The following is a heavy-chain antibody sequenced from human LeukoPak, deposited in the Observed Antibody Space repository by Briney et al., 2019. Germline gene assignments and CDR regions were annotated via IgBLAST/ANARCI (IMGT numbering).Heavy chain of an antibody. CDR2: IRYDGSNK. D-gene: IGHD6-19*01. V-gene: IGHV3-30*02. CDR3: AKDRRYSSGWYAFDI. CDR1: GFTFSSYG. Sequence: GGSLRLSCAASGFTFSSYGMHWVRQAPGKGLEWVAFIRYDGSNKYYAGSVKGRFTISRDNSKNTLYLQMNSLRAEDTAVYYCAKDRRYSSGWYAFDIWGQGTMVTVSS. J-gene: IGHJ3*02.